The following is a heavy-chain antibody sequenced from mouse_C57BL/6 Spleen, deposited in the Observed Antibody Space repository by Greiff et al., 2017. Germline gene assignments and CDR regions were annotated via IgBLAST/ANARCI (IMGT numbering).Heavy chain of an antibody. CDR2: IDPSDSET. J-gene: IGHJ4*01. V-gene: IGHV1-52*01. D-gene: IGHD6-2*01. Sequence: QVQLQQSGAELVRPGSSVKLSCKASGYTFTSYWMHWVKQRPIQGLEWIGNIDPSDSETHYNQKFKDKATLTVDKSSSTAYMQLSSLTSEDSAVYYCARTPLYSLYAMDYWGQGTSVTVSS. CDR3: ARTPLYSLYAMDY. CDR1: GYTFTSYW.